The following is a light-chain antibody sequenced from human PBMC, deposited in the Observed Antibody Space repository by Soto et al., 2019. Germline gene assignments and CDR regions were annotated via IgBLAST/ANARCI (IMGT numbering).Light chain of an antibody. Sequence: EIVMTQSPATLSVSPGERATLSCRASQSVSSNLAWYQQKPGPAPRLLIYGASTRATGIPARLSGSGSGTEFTLTISSLQSEEVAVYYCQQYNNWPPGTFGQGTKVEI. V-gene: IGKV3-15*01. J-gene: IGKJ1*01. CDR1: QSVSSN. CDR2: GAS. CDR3: QQYNNWPPGT.